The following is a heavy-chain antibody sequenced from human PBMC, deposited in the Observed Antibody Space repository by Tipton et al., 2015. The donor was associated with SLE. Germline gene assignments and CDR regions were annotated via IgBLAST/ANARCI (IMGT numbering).Heavy chain of an antibody. J-gene: IGHJ2*01. Sequence: TLSLTCTVSGGSISSGDYYWSWIRQPPGKGLEWIGYIYYSGITHYNPSLKSRLSISVDTSKNQFSLKLSSVTAADTAVYYCVRDLDDGGHGHFDLWGRGTLVTVSP. CDR3: VRDLDDGGHGHFDL. CDR2: IYYSGIT. D-gene: IGHD4-23*01. V-gene: IGHV4-30-4*01. CDR1: GGSISSGDYY.